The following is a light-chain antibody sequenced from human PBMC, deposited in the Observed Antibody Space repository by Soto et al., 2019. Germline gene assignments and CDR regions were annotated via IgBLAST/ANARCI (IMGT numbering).Light chain of an antibody. CDR1: QSVTSSY. CDR3: QQYGSSPPWT. CDR2: DAS. V-gene: IGKV3-20*01. J-gene: IGKJ1*01. Sequence: EIVLTQSPGTLSLSPGERVTLSCRASQSVTSSYLAGYQQKPGQAPRLLIYDASSRATGIPDRFSGSGSGTDFTLTISRLEPEDFAVYYCQQYGSSPPWTFGQGTKVDIK.